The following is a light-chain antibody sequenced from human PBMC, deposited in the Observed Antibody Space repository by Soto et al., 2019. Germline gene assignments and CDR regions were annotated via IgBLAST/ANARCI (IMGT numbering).Light chain of an antibody. J-gene: IGKJ4*01. CDR3: QQRSNWPGA. CDR2: DAS. CDR1: QSVSSY. Sequence: EIVLTQSPATLSLSPGERATLSCRASQSVSSYLAWYQQKPGQAPRLLIYDASNRATGIPARFSGSGSGTDFTLTISSLEPEDLAVYYCQQRSNWPGAFGGGTKVEIK. V-gene: IGKV3-11*01.